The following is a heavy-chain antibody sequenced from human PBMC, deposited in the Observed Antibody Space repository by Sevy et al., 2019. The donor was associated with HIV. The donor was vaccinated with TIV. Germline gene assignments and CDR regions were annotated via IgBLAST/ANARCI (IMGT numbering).Heavy chain of an antibody. D-gene: IGHD3-10*01. CDR1: GFTFSNYF. V-gene: IGHV3-7*01. CDR2: VKQDGSEA. J-gene: IGHJ3*01. CDR3: AREGLTLLRGSIMDDACDV. Sequence: GESLKISCAASGFTFSNYFMTWVRQAPGKGLEWVANVKQDGSEAFYADSVKGRFTISRDNAKNSLYLQMNSLRVEDTAVYFCAREGLTLLRGSIMDDACDVWGQGTTVTVSS.